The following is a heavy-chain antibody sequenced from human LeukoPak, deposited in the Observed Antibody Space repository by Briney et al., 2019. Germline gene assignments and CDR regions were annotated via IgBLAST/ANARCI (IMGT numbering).Heavy chain of an antibody. Sequence: NPSETLSLTCAVYGGSFSGSYWSWIRQPPGKGLEWIGEINLSGSTNYNPSLKSRVTISVDTSKNQFSLKLSSVTAADTAMYYCARGRFYDSSGYYYGGYFDYWGQGTLVTVSS. CDR1: GGSFSGSY. CDR3: ARGRFYDSSGYYYGGYFDY. V-gene: IGHV4-34*01. D-gene: IGHD3-22*01. J-gene: IGHJ4*02. CDR2: INLSGST.